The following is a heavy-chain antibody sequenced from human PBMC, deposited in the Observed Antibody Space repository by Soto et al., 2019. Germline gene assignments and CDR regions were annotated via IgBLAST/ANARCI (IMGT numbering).Heavy chain of an antibody. CDR1: GDSVTSHY. V-gene: IGHV4-59*02. J-gene: IGHJ6*03. CDR3: ARAWADYYYYYMDV. Sequence: SETLSLTCSFSGDSVTSHYLTWIRQSPEKGLEWIGYIYYSGSTYYNPSLKSRVTISVDTSKNQFSLKLSSVTAADTAVYYCARAWADYYYYYMDVWGKGTTVTVSS. D-gene: IGHD3-16*01. CDR2: IYYSGST.